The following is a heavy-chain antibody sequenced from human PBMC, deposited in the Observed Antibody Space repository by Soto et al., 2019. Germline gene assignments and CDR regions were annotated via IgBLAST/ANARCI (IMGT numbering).Heavy chain of an antibody. CDR1: GVSISSSSYY. D-gene: IGHD3-22*01. Sequence: SETLSLTCTVSGVSISSSSYYWDWIRQPPGKGLEWIASIYFSGSSFYNPSLQSRVTISVDTSKNQFPLKLSSMTATDTAVYYCARRIEDSGGYYYFDYWGQGTLVTVSS. V-gene: IGHV4-39*01. CDR2: IYFSGSS. J-gene: IGHJ4*02. CDR3: ARRIEDSGGYYYFDY.